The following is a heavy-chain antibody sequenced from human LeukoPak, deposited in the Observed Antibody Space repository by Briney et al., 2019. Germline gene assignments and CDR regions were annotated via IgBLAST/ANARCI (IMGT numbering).Heavy chain of an antibody. CDR2: ISWDGGST. CDR1: GFTFSSYS. Sequence: GGSLRLSCAASGFTFSSYSMNWVRQAPGKGLEWVSLISWDGGSTYYADSVKGRFTISRDNSKNSLYLQMNSLRTEDTALYYCAKDNPESGSTFDYWGQGTLVTVSS. V-gene: IGHV3-43*01. CDR3: AKDNPESGSTFDY. D-gene: IGHD2-2*01. J-gene: IGHJ4*01.